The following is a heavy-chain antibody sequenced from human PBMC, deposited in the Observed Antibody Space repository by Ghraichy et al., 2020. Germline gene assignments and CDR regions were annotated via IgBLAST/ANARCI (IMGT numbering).Heavy chain of an antibody. CDR3: TRGGQGRPLDY. CDR2: SRNKANSYTT. CDR1: GFTFSDHY. Sequence: GGSLRLSCAVSGFTFSDHYMDWVRQAPGKGLEWIGRSRNKANSYTTAYAASVNGRFTISRDDSKHSMYLQMNSLKTEDTAVYYCTRGGQGRPLDYWGQGTLVTVSS. J-gene: IGHJ4*02. V-gene: IGHV3-72*01.